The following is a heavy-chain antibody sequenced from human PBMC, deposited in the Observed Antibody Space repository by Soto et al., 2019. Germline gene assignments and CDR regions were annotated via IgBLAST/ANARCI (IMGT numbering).Heavy chain of an antibody. CDR3: ARGNHRWLQLWYFDL. CDR2: IIPIFGTA. D-gene: IGHD5-12*01. Sequence: QVQLVQSGAEVKKPGSSVTVSCKASGGTFSSYTISWVRQAPGQGLEWMGGIIPIFGTANYAQKFQGRVTSTADESTSTAYKELGSLRSEDTAVYYCARGNHRWLQLWYFDLWGRGTLVTVSS. CDR1: GGTFSSYT. V-gene: IGHV1-69*12. J-gene: IGHJ2*01.